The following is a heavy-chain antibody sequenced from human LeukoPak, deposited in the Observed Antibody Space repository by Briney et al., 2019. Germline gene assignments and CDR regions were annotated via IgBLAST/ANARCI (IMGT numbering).Heavy chain of an antibody. D-gene: IGHD3-9*01. Sequence: SETLSLTCTVSGASISSGEYYWSWIRQPAGKGLEWIGRIYTSGSTNYNPSLKSRVTISVDTSKNQFSLKLSSVTAADTAVYYCAKGAIFWPIDYWGQGTLVTVSS. CDR1: GASISSGEYY. CDR3: AKGAIFWPIDY. J-gene: IGHJ4*02. V-gene: IGHV4-61*02. CDR2: IYTSGST.